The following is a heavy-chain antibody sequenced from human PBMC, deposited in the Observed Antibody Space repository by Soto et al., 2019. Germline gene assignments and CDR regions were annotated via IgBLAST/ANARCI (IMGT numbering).Heavy chain of an antibody. CDR2: ISSSSSTI. Sequence: EVQLVESGGGLVQPGGSLRLSCAASGFTFSSYSMNWVRQAPGKGLEWVSYISSSSSTIYYADSVKGRFTISRDNAQNSLYLQMNSLRDEDTAVYYCARVGSKGDFWSGFYDPFDYWGQGTLVTVAS. CDR3: ARVGSKGDFWSGFYDPFDY. J-gene: IGHJ4*02. V-gene: IGHV3-48*02. D-gene: IGHD3-3*01. CDR1: GFTFSSYS.